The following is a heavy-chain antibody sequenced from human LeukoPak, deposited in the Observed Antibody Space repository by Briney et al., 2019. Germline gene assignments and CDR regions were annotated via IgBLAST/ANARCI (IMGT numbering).Heavy chain of an antibody. CDR2: MYHSGST. CDR1: GYSISSGYY. Sequence: SETMSLTCSVSGYSISSGYYWGWIRQPPGKGLEWIGSMYHSGSTYYNPSLKSRVTMSADTSKNPFSLKLSSVTAADTAVFFCARLPERSDLLPSYANSFDWWGQGTLVTVSS. D-gene: IGHD3-9*01. J-gene: IGHJ4*02. V-gene: IGHV4-38-2*01. CDR3: ARLPERSDLLPSYANSFDW.